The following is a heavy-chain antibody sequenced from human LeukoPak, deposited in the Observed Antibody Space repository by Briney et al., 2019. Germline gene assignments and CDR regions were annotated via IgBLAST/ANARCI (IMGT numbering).Heavy chain of an antibody. V-gene: IGHV3-21*01. CDR1: GFTFSSYS. CDR3: ARDHSSSGVGVDY. D-gene: IGHD6-6*01. CDR2: ISSSSSYI. J-gene: IGHJ4*02. Sequence: GGSLRLSCAASGFTFSSYSMNWVRQAPGKGLEWVSSISSSSSYIYYADSVKGRFTISRDNAKSSLYLQMNSLRAEDTAVYYCARDHSSSGVGVDYWGQGTLVTVSS.